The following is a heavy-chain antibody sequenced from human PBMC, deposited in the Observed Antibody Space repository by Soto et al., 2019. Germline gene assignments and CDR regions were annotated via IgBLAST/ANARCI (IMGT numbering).Heavy chain of an antibody. CDR3: ARDGYGGEQRLVSIYYYFYYRMDV. CDR1: GFTFNNFA. D-gene: IGHD6-13*01. CDR2: ISYNGTYK. V-gene: IGHV3-30*14. Sequence: PGGSLRLSCAASGFTFNNFAMHWVRQAPGKGLEWVAFISYNGTYKYYADSVRGRFTVYRDNSKSTLFLQMNSLRAEDTAVYYCARDGYGGEQRLVSIYYYFYYRMDVWGQGTTVTVSS. J-gene: IGHJ6*02.